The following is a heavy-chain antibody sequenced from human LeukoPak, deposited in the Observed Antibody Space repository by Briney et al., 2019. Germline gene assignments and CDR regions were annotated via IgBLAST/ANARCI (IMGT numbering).Heavy chain of an antibody. CDR3: AELGITMIGGV. Sequence: GSLRLSCAASGFTFSSYAMSWVRQAPGKGLERVSAISGSGGSTYYADSVKGRFTISRDNAKNSLYLQMNSLRAEDTAVYYCAELGITMIGGVWGKGTTATISS. J-gene: IGHJ6*04. D-gene: IGHD3-10*02. CDR1: GFTFSSYA. V-gene: IGHV3-23*01. CDR2: ISGSGGST.